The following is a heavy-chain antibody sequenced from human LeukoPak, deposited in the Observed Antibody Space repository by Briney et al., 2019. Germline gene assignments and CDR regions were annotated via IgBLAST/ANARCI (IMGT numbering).Heavy chain of an antibody. Sequence: GGSLRLSCAASGFTLRDSWTHWVRQAPGKALVWVSRINNGGTSTNYADSVKGRFSISRDTAKNTLYLQMNSLRAEDAAVYYCAKEGNSRAVAVNDYYYMDVWGKGTTVTVSS. J-gene: IGHJ6*03. D-gene: IGHD6-19*01. CDR1: GFTLRDSW. CDR2: INNGGTST. V-gene: IGHV3-74*01. CDR3: AKEGNSRAVAVNDYYYMDV.